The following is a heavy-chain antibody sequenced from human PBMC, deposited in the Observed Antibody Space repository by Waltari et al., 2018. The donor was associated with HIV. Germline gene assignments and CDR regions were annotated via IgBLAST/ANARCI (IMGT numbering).Heavy chain of an antibody. V-gene: IGHV4-39*01. D-gene: IGHD3-9*01. J-gene: IGHJ4*02. CDR1: GGSISSSSYY. Sequence: QLHLQESGPGLVKPSETLSLTCTVSGGSISSSSYYWGWIRQPPEKGLELIGSIYYSGSTYYTPSLKSRVIISVDTSKNQFSVKLSSVTAADTAVYYCARMGQTDDILTGHHYWGQGTLVTVSS. CDR3: ARMGQTDDILTGHHY. CDR2: IYYSGST.